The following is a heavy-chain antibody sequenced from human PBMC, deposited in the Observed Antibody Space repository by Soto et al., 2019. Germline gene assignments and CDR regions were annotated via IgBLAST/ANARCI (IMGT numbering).Heavy chain of an antibody. D-gene: IGHD2-2*01. J-gene: IGHJ6*02. CDR3: AREGYQLLYYYYYGMDV. CDR2: ISYDGSNK. CDR1: GFTFSSYA. V-gene: IGHV3-30-3*01. Sequence: GGSLRLSCAPSGFTFSSYAMHWVRQAPGKGLEWVAVISYDGSNKYYADSVKGRFTISRDNSKNTLYLQMNSLRAEDTAVYYCAREGYQLLYYYYYGMDVWGQGTTVTVSS.